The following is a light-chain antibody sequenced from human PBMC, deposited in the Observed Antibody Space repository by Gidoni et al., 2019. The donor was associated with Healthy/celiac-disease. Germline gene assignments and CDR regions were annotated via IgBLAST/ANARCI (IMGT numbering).Light chain of an antibody. CDR3: QQYNNWPRT. Sequence: ELVMTQSPATLSVSPGERATLSCRASQSVSSNLAWYQQKPGQAPRLLISGASTRATGIPARFSGRGSGTEFTLTISSLQSEDFAVYYCQQYNNWPRTFGQGTKVEIK. CDR1: QSVSSN. CDR2: GAS. V-gene: IGKV3-15*01. J-gene: IGKJ1*01.